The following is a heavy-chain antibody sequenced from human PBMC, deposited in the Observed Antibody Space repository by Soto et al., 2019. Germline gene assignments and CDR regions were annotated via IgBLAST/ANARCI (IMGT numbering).Heavy chain of an antibody. J-gene: IGHJ4*02. D-gene: IGHD2-2*01. CDR1: GGSFSGYY. Sequence: SETLSLTCAVYGGSFSGYYWSWIRQPPGKGLEWIGEINHSGSTNYNPSLKSRVTISVDTSKNQFSLKLSSVTAADTAVYYCSASRTRNFDYWGQGTLVTVSS. CDR2: INHSGST. CDR3: SASRTRNFDY. V-gene: IGHV4-34*01.